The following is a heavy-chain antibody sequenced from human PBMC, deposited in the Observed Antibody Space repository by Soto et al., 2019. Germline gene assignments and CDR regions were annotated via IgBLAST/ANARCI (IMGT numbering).Heavy chain of an antibody. CDR1: GFPFNNAW. J-gene: IGHJ4*02. CDR2: ITSRTYGATT. CDR3: ARDQGGQSGNFIFDH. D-gene: IGHD1-26*01. V-gene: IGHV3-15*01. Sequence: LRLSCAGSGFPFNNAWMTWVRQAPGQGLEWIGRITSRTYGATTDSVKGRFTISRDNSKNTLFLQMNSLRADDTAVYYCARDQGGQSGNFIFDHWGQGALVTVSS.